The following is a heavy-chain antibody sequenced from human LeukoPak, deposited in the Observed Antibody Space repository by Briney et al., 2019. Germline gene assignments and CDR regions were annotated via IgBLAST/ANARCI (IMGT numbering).Heavy chain of an antibody. Sequence: GGSLRLSCVTLGFTFSDYFMNWIRQTPGKGLEWLSFINSNGNNIYYTDSVKGRFTISRDNAKQTLYLEMNNLRLDDTAIYYCATSRVFDYWGQGTLVTVSS. CDR3: ATSRVFDY. CDR1: GFTFSDYF. V-gene: IGHV3-11*04. CDR2: INSNGNNI. J-gene: IGHJ4*02.